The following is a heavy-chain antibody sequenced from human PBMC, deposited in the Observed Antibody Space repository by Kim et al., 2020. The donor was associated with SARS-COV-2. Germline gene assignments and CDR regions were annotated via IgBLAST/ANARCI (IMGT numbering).Heavy chain of an antibody. CDR3: AKTARRIAVAGTFSH. D-gene: IGHD6-19*01. J-gene: IGHJ1*01. CDR2: ISYDGSNK. V-gene: IGHV3-33*05. CDR1: GFTFSSYG. Sequence: GGSLRLSCAASGFTFSSYGMHWVRQAPGKGLEWVAVISYDGSNKYYADSVKGRFTISRDNSKNTLYLQMNSLRAEDTAVYYCAKTARRIAVAGTFSHWG.